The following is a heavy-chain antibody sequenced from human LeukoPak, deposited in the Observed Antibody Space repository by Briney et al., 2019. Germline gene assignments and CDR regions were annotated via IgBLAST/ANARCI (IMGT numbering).Heavy chain of an antibody. J-gene: IGHJ4*02. V-gene: IGHV3-49*04. CDR3: TRVDCSSTSCYISHADY. CDR1: GFTFGDYA. CDR2: IRSKVYGGTP. Sequence: GGSLRLSCTTSGFTFGDYAMSWVRQAPGKGLEWVGFIRSKVYGGTPEYAASVKGRFTISRDDSKSIAYLQMNSLKTEDTAVYYCTRVDCSSTSCYISHADYWGRGTLVTVPS. D-gene: IGHD2-2*02.